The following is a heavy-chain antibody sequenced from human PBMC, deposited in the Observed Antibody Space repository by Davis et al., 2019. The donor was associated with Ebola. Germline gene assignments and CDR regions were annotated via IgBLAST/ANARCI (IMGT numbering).Heavy chain of an antibody. CDR3: AKGTYCGGDCYSLLGY. D-gene: IGHD2-21*02. Sequence: GESLKISCAASGFTITSYAMSWVRQAPGKGLEWVSGISGDGRSTDYADSVKGRFTISRDISKNTVFLQMNSLGAEDTAVYYCAKGTYCGGDCYSLLGYWGQGTLVTVSS. J-gene: IGHJ4*02. CDR2: ISGDGRST. V-gene: IGHV3-23*01. CDR1: GFTITSYA.